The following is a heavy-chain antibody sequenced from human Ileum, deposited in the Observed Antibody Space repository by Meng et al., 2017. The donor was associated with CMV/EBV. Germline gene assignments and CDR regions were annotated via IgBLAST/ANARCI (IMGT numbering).Heavy chain of an antibody. CDR2: ISTSGTTV. Sequence: SLRLSCAASGFIFSDYSMDWVRQAPGKRLEWISYISTSGTTVYYADSVKGRFSISRDNANNLLYLQMNSLRVDDTAVYYCARRNWFDPWGQGTLVTVSS. CDR3: ARRNWFDP. V-gene: IGHV3-11*01. J-gene: IGHJ5*02. CDR1: GFIFSDYS.